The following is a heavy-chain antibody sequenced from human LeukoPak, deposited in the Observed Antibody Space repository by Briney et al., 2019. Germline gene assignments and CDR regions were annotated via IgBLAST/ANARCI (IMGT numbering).Heavy chain of an antibody. V-gene: IGHV1-2*06. D-gene: IGHD3-22*01. Sequence: ASVKVSCKASGYTFTGYYMHWVRQAPGQGLERMGRINPNSGGTNYAQKFQGRVTMTRDTSISTAYMELSRLRSDDTAVYYCARENYYDSRMGMDVWGQGTTVTVSS. CDR2: INPNSGGT. CDR3: ARENYYDSRMGMDV. CDR1: GYTFTGYY. J-gene: IGHJ6*02.